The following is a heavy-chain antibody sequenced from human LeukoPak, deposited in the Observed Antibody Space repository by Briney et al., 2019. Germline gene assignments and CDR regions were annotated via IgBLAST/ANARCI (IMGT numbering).Heavy chain of an antibody. CDR2: ISSSSSYT. CDR1: GFTFSDYY. Sequence: PGGSLRLSCAASGFTFSDYYMSWIRQAPGKGLEWVSYISSSSSYTNYADSVKGRFTISRDNAKNSLYPQMNSLRAEDTAVYYCARATSNWAFDYWGQGTLVTVSS. CDR3: ARATSNWAFDY. V-gene: IGHV3-11*06. J-gene: IGHJ4*02. D-gene: IGHD7-27*01.